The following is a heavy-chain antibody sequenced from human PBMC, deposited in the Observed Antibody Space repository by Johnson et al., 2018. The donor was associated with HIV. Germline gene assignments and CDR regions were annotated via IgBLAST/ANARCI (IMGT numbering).Heavy chain of an antibody. Sequence: VQLVESGGGLVQPGRSLRLSCAASGFTFDDYAMHWVRQAPWKGLEWVSGISWNSGSIGYADSVKGRFTISRDDSKNTLYLQMNSLRAEDTALYYCARELWELNAFDIWGQGTLVTVSS. CDR3: ARELWELNAFDI. J-gene: IGHJ3*02. V-gene: IGHV3-9*01. CDR2: ISWNSGSI. CDR1: GFTFDDYA. D-gene: IGHD1-26*01.